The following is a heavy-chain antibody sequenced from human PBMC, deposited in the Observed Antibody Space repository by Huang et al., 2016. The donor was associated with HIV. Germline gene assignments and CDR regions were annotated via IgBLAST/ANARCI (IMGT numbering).Heavy chain of an antibody. CDR3: ARERMMSWLDDHDAFDI. Sequence: QVQLQQWGAGLLKPSETLSLTCAVYGGSFSGYYWSWIRQSPGKGLEWIGEINHGGRTNDNPALKRRLTISVDTSKNQCSMKLSSVTAADTAVYYCARERMMSWLDDHDAFDIWGQGTMVTVSS. CDR1: GGSFSGYY. CDR2: INHGGRT. J-gene: IGHJ3*02. V-gene: IGHV4-34*01. D-gene: IGHD1-1*01.